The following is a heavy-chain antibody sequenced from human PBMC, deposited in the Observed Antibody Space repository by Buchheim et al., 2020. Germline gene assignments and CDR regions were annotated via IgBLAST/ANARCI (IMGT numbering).Heavy chain of an antibody. Sequence: QVHLVESGGSVVQPGRSLRLSCAASGFTFSSYAMHWVRQAPGKGLEWVGVIPFDGNNKYYEDSVKGRFTISRDNSKNTLYLQMDSLRAEDTAVYYCAKDLGDWGQGTL. CDR1: GFTFSSYA. V-gene: IGHV3-30*18. D-gene: IGHD3-16*01. CDR2: IPFDGNNK. J-gene: IGHJ4*02. CDR3: AKDLGD.